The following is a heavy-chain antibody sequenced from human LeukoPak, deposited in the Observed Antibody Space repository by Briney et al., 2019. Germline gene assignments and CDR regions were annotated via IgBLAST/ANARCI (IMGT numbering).Heavy chain of an antibody. V-gene: IGHV4-59*08. J-gene: IGHJ4*02. Sequence: SETLSLTCTVSGCSISNYYWSWIRQPPGKGLEWIGHIYYSGATKYNPSLKSRITISVDTSKNQFSLMLSSVTAADTAVYYCARFGITVVRGGKYYFDYWGQGTLVTVSS. CDR2: IYYSGAT. CDR1: GCSISNYY. D-gene: IGHD3-10*01. CDR3: ARFGITVVRGGKYYFDY.